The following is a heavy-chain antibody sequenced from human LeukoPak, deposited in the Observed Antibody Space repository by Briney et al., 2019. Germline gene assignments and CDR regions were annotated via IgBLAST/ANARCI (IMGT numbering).Heavy chain of an antibody. CDR1: GFTVSSSY. D-gene: IGHD5/OR15-5a*01. CDR3: ARDVGVYYFDY. Sequence: EGSLRLSCAASGFTVSSSYMSWVRQAPGKGLEWVSVIYSGGSTYYADSVKSRFTISRDNSKNTLYVQMNSLRAEDTAVYYCARDVGVYYFDYWGQGALVTVSS. J-gene: IGHJ4*02. CDR2: IYSGGST. V-gene: IGHV3-53*01.